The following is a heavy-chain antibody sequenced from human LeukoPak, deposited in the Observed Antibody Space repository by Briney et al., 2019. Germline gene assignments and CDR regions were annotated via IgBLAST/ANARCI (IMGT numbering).Heavy chain of an antibody. Sequence: GASVKVSCKASGFPFTGYYIHWVRQAPGQGLEWMGWINSKSGGTNCAQKFQGWVTMTRDTSISTAYMELRRLRPDDTAVYYCARPMGFGELNSAFDIWGQGTMVTVSS. CDR3: ARPMGFGELNSAFDI. D-gene: IGHD3-10*01. CDR1: GFPFTGYY. V-gene: IGHV1-2*04. J-gene: IGHJ3*02. CDR2: INSKSGGT.